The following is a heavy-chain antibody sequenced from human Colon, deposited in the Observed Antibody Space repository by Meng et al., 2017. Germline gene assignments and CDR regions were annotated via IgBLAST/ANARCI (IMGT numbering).Heavy chain of an antibody. CDR1: GGSISRGTYY. V-gene: IGHV4-61*02. D-gene: IGHD2-2*01. Sequence: LEGSGLELLSPSGTLSLTCTVSGGSISRGTYYWSWIRQPAGKGLEWIGRIYSSGNTNYNPSLKSRVTMSVDTSKNQFSLKLSSVTAADTAVYYCARNYVLPAVIGYFDLWGRGTLVTVSS. J-gene: IGHJ2*01. CDR2: IYSSGNT. CDR3: ARNYVLPAVIGYFDL.